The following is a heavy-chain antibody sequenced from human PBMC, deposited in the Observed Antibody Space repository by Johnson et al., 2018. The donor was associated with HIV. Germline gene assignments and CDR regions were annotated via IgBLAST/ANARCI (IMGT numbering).Heavy chain of an antibody. D-gene: IGHD6-19*01. V-gene: IGHV3-30*03. Sequence: QMLLVESGGGVVQPGRSLRLSCAASGFTFSSYGMHWVRQAPGKGLEWVAVISYDGSNKYYADSVKGRFTISRDNSKNTLYLQMNSLRAEDTAVYYGARGDSSGWYRYAFDIWGQGTMVTVSS. J-gene: IGHJ3*02. CDR3: ARGDSSGWYRYAFDI. CDR1: GFTFSSYG. CDR2: ISYDGSNK.